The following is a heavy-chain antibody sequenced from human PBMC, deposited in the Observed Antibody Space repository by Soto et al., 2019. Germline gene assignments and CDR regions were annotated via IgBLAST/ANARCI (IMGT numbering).Heavy chain of an antibody. Sequence: SLRLSWSVSLFTFANHWMHWVRQAPGKGLEWVSRMNSDGSTTDYADSVKGRFTVSRDNAKNTLYLQMNSLRAEDTAVYYCATAEVEYWGPGTLVTVSS. V-gene: IGHV3-74*01. CDR1: LFTFANHW. CDR2: MNSDGSTT. J-gene: IGHJ4*02. CDR3: ATAEVEY.